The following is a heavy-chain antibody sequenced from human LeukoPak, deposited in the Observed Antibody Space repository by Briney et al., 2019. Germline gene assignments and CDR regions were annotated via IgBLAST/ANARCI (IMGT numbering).Heavy chain of an antibody. CDR2: INPNSGGT. J-gene: IGHJ4*02. Sequence: ASVKVSCKASGYTFTGYYMHWVRQAPGQGLEWMGWINPNSGGTNYAQKFQGRVTMTRDTSISTAYMELSRLRSDDTVVYYCARDLVGATTLTDYWGQGTLVTVSS. D-gene: IGHD1-26*01. CDR1: GYTFTGYY. CDR3: ARDLVGATTLTDY. V-gene: IGHV1-2*02.